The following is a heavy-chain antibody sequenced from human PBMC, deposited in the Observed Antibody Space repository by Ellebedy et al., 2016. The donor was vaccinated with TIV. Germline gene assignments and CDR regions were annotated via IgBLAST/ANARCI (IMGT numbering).Heavy chain of an antibody. CDR3: ARPYDYVWGKVDV. D-gene: IGHD3-16*01. V-gene: IGHV1-2*02. J-gene: IGHJ6*02. CDR1: GYTFTGYY. CDR2: INPNSGGT. Sequence: ASVKVSXXASGYTFTGYYMHWVRQAPGQGLEWMGWINPNSGGTNYAQKFQGRVTMTRDTSISTAYMELSRLRSDDTAVYYCARPYDYVWGKVDVWGQGTTVTVSS.